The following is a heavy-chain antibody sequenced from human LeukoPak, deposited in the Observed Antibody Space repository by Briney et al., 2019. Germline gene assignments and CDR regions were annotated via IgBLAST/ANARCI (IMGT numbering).Heavy chain of an antibody. J-gene: IGHJ5*02. V-gene: IGHV1-2*02. CDR2: INPNSGGT. CDR3: ARVTLITGRFDP. CDR1: GYTFTGYY. D-gene: IGHD1-20*01. Sequence: ASVKVSCKASGYTFTGYYMHWVRQAPGQGLEWMGWINPNSGGTNYAQKFQGRVTMTRDTSISTAYMELSRLRSDDTAVYYCARVTLITGRFDPWGQGTLVTVSS.